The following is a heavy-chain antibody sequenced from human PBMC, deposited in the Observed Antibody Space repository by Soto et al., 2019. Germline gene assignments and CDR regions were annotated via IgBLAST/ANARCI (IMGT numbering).Heavy chain of an antibody. CDR2: FDPEDGET. Sequence: ASVKVSCKVSGYTLTELSMHWVRQAPGKGLEWMGGFDPEDGETIYAQKFQGRVTMTEDTSTDTAYMELSSLRSEDTAVYYCATGTQFWSGQLDPTDLQYDAFDIWGQGTMVT. CDR3: ATGTQFWSGQLDPTDLQYDAFDI. CDR1: GYTLTELS. V-gene: IGHV1-24*01. J-gene: IGHJ3*02. D-gene: IGHD3-3*01.